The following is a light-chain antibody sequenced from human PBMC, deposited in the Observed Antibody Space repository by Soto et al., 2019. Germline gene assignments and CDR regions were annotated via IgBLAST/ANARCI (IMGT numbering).Light chain of an antibody. V-gene: IGLV2-14*01. Sequence: QSALTQPAAVSGSPGQSITISCTGTSSDVGGYNYVSWYQQHPDKAPKLIIYEVSHRPSGVSNRFSGSKSGNTASLTISGLQAEDEADYYCSSFASSSIYVFGIGTKVTVL. CDR3: SSFASSSIYV. CDR2: EVS. CDR1: SSDVGGYNY. J-gene: IGLJ1*01.